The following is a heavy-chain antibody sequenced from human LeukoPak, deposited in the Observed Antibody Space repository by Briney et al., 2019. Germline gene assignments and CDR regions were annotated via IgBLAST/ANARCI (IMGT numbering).Heavy chain of an antibody. D-gene: IGHD4-17*01. CDR2: INPSGGST. CDR1: GYTFTSYY. Sequence: ASVKVSCKASGYTFTSYYMHWVRQAPGQGLEWMGIINPSGGSTSYAQKFQGRVTMTRDTSISTAYMELSRLRSDDTAVYYCVEGDYGDYFDYWGQGTLVTVSS. CDR3: VEGDYGDYFDY. J-gene: IGHJ4*02. V-gene: IGHV1-46*01.